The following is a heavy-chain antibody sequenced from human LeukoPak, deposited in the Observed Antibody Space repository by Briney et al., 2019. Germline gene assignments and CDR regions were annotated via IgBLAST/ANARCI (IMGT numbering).Heavy chain of an antibody. V-gene: IGHV4-34*01. D-gene: IGHD5-18*01. CDR2: INHSGST. J-gene: IGHJ6*04. CDR3: ASMDTAIAGSMELDV. CDR1: GGSFSGYY. Sequence: SETLSLTCAVYGGSFSGYYWSWIRQPPGKGLEWIGEINHSGSTNYNPSLKSRVTISVDTSKNQFSLKLSSVTAADTAVYYCASMDTAIAGSMELDVWGKGTTVTVSS.